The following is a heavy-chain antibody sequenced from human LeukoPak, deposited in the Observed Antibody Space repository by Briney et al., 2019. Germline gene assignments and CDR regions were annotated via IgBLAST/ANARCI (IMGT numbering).Heavy chain of an antibody. Sequence: PGGSLRLSCAASGFTFSGFSMTWVRQAPGKGLEWVSSITSSSSYMYFADSVKGRFTISRDNARNSLFLQMNSLRAEDTAVYYCARDSLDIVMVPGGTHYSYYYMDVWGKGTTVTVSS. J-gene: IGHJ6*03. CDR1: GFTFSGFS. CDR2: ITSSSSYM. D-gene: IGHD2-2*03. V-gene: IGHV3-21*01. CDR3: ARDSLDIVMVPGGTHYSYYYMDV.